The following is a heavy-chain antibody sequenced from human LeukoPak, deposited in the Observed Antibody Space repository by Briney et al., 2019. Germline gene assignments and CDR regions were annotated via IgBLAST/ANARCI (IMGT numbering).Heavy chain of an antibody. Sequence: ASVKVSCKASGGTFSSYAISWVRQAPGQGLEWMGRIIPIFGTANYAQKFQGRVTITADKSTSTAYIELSSLRSEDTAVYYCATEGVGLTDAFDIWGQGTMVTVSS. CDR1: GGTFSSYA. J-gene: IGHJ3*02. CDR2: IIPIFGTA. V-gene: IGHV1-69*06. CDR3: ATEGVGLTDAFDI. D-gene: IGHD1-14*01.